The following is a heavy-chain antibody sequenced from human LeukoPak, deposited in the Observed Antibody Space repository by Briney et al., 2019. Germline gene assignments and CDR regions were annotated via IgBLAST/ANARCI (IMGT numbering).Heavy chain of an antibody. V-gene: IGHV4-39*01. CDR2: IYYSGST. D-gene: IGHD6-19*01. CDR3: ARQAQWLVAIDY. J-gene: IGHJ4*02. CDR1: GGSISSSTYY. Sequence: KPSETLSLTCTVSGGSISSSTYYWGWIRQPPGKGLEWIGTIYYSGSTYYNPSLKSRVTISVDTSKNQFSLKLSSVTAADTAVYYCARQAQWLVAIDYWGQGTLVTVSS.